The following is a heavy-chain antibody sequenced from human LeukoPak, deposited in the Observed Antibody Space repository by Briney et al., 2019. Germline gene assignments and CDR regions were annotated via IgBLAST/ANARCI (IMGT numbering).Heavy chain of an antibody. CDR3: ARGAGDGRYFDY. V-gene: IGHV3-13*04. Sequence: GGSLRLSCAASGFTFSSYDMHWVRHATGKGLEWVSAIGTAGDTYYPGSVKGRFTISRENAKNSLYLQMNSLRAGDTAVYYCARGAGDGRYFDYWGQGTLVTVSS. CDR1: GFTFSSYD. D-gene: IGHD1-26*01. J-gene: IGHJ4*02. CDR2: IGTAGDT.